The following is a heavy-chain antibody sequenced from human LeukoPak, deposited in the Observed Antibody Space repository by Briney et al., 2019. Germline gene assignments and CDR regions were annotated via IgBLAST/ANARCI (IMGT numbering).Heavy chain of an antibody. D-gene: IGHD6-6*01. J-gene: IGHJ6*02. V-gene: IGHV4-59*08. CDR3: ARHPSAYYGMDV. Sequence: SETLSLTCTVSGGSISSYYWSWIRQPPGKGLEWIGYIFYSGSTNYNPSLKSRVTISVDTSKNQFSLKLSSVTAADTAVYYCARHPSAYYGMDVWGQGPTVTVSS. CDR2: IFYSGST. CDR1: GGSISSYY.